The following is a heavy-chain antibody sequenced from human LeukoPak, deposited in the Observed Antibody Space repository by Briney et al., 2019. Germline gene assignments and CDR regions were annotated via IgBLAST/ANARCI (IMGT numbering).Heavy chain of an antibody. V-gene: IGHV3-74*01. J-gene: IGHJ4*02. CDR3: TREYPASFDY. Sequence: GGSLRLSCAASGFTFSNYWMHWVRQAPGKGLVWVSRINSDGSSTNYADSVQGRFTISRDDAKNTLYLQMNSLRDEDTAVYYCTREYPASFDYWGQGILVTVSS. CDR1: GFTFSNYW. CDR2: INSDGSST.